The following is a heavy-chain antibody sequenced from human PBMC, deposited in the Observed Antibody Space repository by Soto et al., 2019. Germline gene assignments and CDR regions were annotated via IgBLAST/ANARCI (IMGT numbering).Heavy chain of an antibody. Sequence: EAQLLESGGGLVQPGGSLRLSCAASGFAFSNFAMSWVRQAPGKGLEWVSAIGSGSRGTHYAESVEDRFTISRDDSKNTLYLQLNSLTAADTAVYFCAAPRAPVTHTRYFAPWGQGTPVTVSP. CDR1: GFAFSNFA. V-gene: IGHV3-23*01. J-gene: IGHJ5*02. CDR2: IGSGSRGT. D-gene: IGHD2-21*02. CDR3: AAPRAPVTHTRYFAP.